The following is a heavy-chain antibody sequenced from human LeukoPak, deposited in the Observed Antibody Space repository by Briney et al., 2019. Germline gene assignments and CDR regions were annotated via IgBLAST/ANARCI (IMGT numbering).Heavy chain of an antibody. CDR3: ARRDSSGKFDP. CDR1: GGSISSYY. D-gene: IGHD3-22*01. J-gene: IGHJ5*02. V-gene: IGHV4-59*08. CDR2: IYYSGST. Sequence: SETLSLTCTVSGGSISSYYWSWIRQPPGKGLEWIGYIYYSGSTNYNPSLKGRVTISVDTSKNQFSLKLSSVTAADTAVYYCARRDSSGKFDPWGQGTLVTVSS.